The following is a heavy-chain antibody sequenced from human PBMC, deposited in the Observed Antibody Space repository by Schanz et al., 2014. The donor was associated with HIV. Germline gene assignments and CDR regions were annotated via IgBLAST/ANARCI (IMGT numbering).Heavy chain of an antibody. J-gene: IGHJ4*02. V-gene: IGHV3-30*03. CDR2: ISYDGSNK. CDR1: GFTFSSYG. D-gene: IGHD3-22*01. CDR3: AREVVEYYYDSSGYFDY. Sequence: QVQEGEEGGGVVQPGRSLRLSCAASGFTFSSYGMHWVRQAPGKGLEWVAVISYDGSNKYYADSVKFRFTISRDNSKNTLYLQMNSLRAEDTAVYYCAREVVEYYYDSSGYFDYWGQGTLVTVSS.